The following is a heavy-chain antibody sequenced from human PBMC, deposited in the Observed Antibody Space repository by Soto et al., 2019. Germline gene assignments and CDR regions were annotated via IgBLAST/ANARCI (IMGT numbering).Heavy chain of an antibody. Sequence: GGSLRLSCSASGFTFSNYWMHWVRQGPGKGLVWVARLNIDGSTRNYADSVKGRFTISRDNAQNTLFLQMNSLSAEDTAVYYCSRDDSDWFFNWGRGTLVTVSS. CDR1: GFTFSNYW. D-gene: IGHD3-9*01. J-gene: IGHJ4*02. CDR3: SRDDSDWFFN. V-gene: IGHV3-74*01. CDR2: LNIDGSTR.